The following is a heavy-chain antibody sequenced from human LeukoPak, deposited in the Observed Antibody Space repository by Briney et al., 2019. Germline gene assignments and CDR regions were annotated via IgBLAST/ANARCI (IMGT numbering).Heavy chain of an antibody. CDR3: ATRWVVKGDFDY. CDR2: INPSDDST. J-gene: IGHJ4*02. CDR1: GYTFTNNH. D-gene: IGHD4-23*01. V-gene: IGHV1-46*01. Sequence: VAPVKVSCKASGYTFTNNHISWVRQAPGQGLEWMGRINPSDDSTFYAQKFQGRFVMTSDTSTSTVYMELTSLRSEDTAVYYCATRWVVKGDFDYWGQGTLVTVSS.